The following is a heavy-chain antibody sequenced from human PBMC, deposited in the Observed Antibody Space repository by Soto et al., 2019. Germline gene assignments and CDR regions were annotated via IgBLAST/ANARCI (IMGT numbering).Heavy chain of an antibody. V-gene: IGHV1-46*01. CDR3: ARAGENYGSGTFSPPLRYYFNS. D-gene: IGHD3-10*01. Sequence: QVQLVQSGTEVKKPGAPGNVSCKASGNTSTTPYMTWVRQAPGQGLGGWGIINPSGGRTTYALKFQGRVTMTSDTSTNTVYVELTSLRSEDTAIYFCARAGENYGSGTFSPPLRYYFNSWGQGTLVTVSS. CDR1: GNTSTTPY. CDR2: INPSGGRT. J-gene: IGHJ4*02.